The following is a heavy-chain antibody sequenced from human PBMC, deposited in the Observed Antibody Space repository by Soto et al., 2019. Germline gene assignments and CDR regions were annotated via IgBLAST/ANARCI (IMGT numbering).Heavy chain of an antibody. D-gene: IGHD1-1*01. V-gene: IGHV3-11*01. CDR3: AGGVWNNAGDA. CDR1: GFIFKDYY. CDR2: ISSSGSTI. Sequence: QEQLVESGGGLVKPGGSLRLSCTASGFIFKDYYMSWIRHAPGKGLEWVSYISSSGSTIYYADSVKGRFTISRDDAKNSLYLQMRGLRVEDTDVYSCAGGVWNNAGDAWGQGTLVTVSS. J-gene: IGHJ5*02.